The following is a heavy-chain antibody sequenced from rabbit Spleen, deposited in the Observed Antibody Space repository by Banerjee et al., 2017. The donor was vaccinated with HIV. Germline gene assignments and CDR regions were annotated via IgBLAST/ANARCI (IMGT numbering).Heavy chain of an antibody. CDR1: GIDFSSYYY. CDR3: ARMSGSSYASGWLDL. Sequence: QSLEESGGDLVKPGASLTLTCTASGIDFSSYYYMCWVRQAPGKGLEWIGCISTGGGSAYYASWAKGRFTISKTSSTTVTLQVTSLTVADTATYFCARMSGSSYASGWLDLWGPGTLVPS. CDR2: ISTGGGSA. J-gene: IGHJ5*01. D-gene: IGHD8-1*01. V-gene: IGHV1S40*01.